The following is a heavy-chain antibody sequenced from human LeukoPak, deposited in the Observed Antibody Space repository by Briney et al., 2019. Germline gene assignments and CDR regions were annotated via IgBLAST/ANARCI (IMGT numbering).Heavy chain of an antibody. Sequence: GGSLRLSCAASGFTFSDYYMSWIRQAPGKGLEWVSYISSSGSTIYYADSVKGRFTISRDNAKNSLYLQMNSLRAEDTALYYCAKDKRPYSSWFDYWGQGTLVTVSS. CDR3: AKDKRPYSSWFDY. J-gene: IGHJ4*02. V-gene: IGHV3-11*01. D-gene: IGHD6-13*01. CDR1: GFTFSDYY. CDR2: ISSSGSTI.